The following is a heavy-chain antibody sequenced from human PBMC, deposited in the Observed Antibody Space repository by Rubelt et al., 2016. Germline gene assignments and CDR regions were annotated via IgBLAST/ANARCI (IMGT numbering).Heavy chain of an antibody. J-gene: IGHJ4*02. CDR1: GYSISSGYY. CDR3: ARAPLDGAGTYGPYEC. Sequence: QLHESGPGLVKPSETLSLTCTVSGYSISSGYYWGWIRQPPGKGLEWIGTISHSGGTFYSPSLKSRVTISADTSKNQFSLRLGAVTPAKTAGDSAARAPLDGAGTYGPYECWGQGTLVTVSS. CDR2: ISHSGGT. V-gene: IGHV4-38-2*02. D-gene: IGHD3-10*01.